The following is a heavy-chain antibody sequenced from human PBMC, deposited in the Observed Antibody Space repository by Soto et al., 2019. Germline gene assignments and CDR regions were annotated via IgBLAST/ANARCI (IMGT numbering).Heavy chain of an antibody. Sequence: ASVKVSSKASGDTFTSYDINWVRQATGQGLEGRGGMNPNSGNTGYAQKFKGRVTITRNTSISPAYMELSSLSSEDTAEYYCASRVGYDYIWGSYRYTFDYWGKGTLVTVSS. V-gene: IGHV1-8*01. CDR2: MNPNSGNT. CDR3: ASRVGYDYIWGSYRYTFDY. CDR1: GDTFTSYD. J-gene: IGHJ4*02. D-gene: IGHD3-16*02.